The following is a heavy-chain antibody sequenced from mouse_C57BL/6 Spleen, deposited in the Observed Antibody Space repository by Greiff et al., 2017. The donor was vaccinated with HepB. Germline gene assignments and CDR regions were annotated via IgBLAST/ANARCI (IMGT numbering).Heavy chain of an antibody. CDR3: ARRDYYGYYAMDY. J-gene: IGHJ4*01. D-gene: IGHD1-1*01. V-gene: IGHV1-69*01. Sequence: VQLQQSGAELVMPGASVKLSCKASGYTFTSYWMHWVKQRPGQGLEWIGEIDPSDSYTNYNQKFKGKSTLTVDKSSSTAYMQRSSLTSEDSAVYYCARRDYYGYYAMDYWGQRTSVTVSS. CDR2: IDPSDSYT. CDR1: GYTFTSYW.